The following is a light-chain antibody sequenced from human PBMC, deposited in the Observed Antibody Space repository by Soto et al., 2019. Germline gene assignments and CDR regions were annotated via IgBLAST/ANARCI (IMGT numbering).Light chain of an antibody. CDR1: QTITRY. CDR2: AAS. V-gene: IGKV1-39*01. Sequence: DIQMTQSPSSLSASVGDRVTITCRASQTITRYLNWYQQKPGRAPKLLIYAASSLQNGVPSRIIGSTSGTDSAIEISCLPPEDFATYYCHHRHCTPPPFGQGDKVDIK. CDR3: HHRHCTPPP. J-gene: IGKJ1*01.